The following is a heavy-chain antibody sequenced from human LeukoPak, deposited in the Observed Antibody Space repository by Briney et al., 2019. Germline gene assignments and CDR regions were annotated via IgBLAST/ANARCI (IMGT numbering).Heavy chain of an antibody. CDR1: GGSFSGYY. Sequence: KPSETLSLTCAVYGGSFSGYYWSWIRQPPGKGLDWMGEINHSGSTNYNPSLESRVTISEDMSKNQFSLKLSSVTAADTAFYYCARGEGSGSYMSYFDYWGQGALVTVSS. D-gene: IGHD3-10*01. CDR2: INHSGST. V-gene: IGHV4-34*01. CDR3: ARGEGSGSYMSYFDY. J-gene: IGHJ4*02.